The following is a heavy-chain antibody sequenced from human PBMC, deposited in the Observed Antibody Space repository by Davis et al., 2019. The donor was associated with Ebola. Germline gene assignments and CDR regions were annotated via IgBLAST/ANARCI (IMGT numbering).Heavy chain of an antibody. D-gene: IGHD2/OR15-2a*01. CDR2: ISVKSGNT. CDR1: GYTFTDYG. V-gene: IGHV1-18*01. CDR3: ARDVRHGLNV. Sequence: ASVKVSCKPYGYTFTDYGISWVRQAPGQGLEWMGWISVKSGNTNYARKLQGRVTMTTDTSTATAYMELRGLRFDDTAVYYCARDVRHGLNVWGQGTTVTVPS. J-gene: IGHJ6*02.